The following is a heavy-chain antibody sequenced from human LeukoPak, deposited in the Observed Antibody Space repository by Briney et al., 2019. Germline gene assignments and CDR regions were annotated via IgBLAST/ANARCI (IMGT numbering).Heavy chain of an antibody. CDR3: AIAPKIWYSSSWYRVGFDY. V-gene: IGHV4-34*01. CDR1: GGSFSGYY. D-gene: IGHD6-13*01. Sequence: PSETLSLTCAVYGGSFSGYYRSWIRQPPGKGLEWIGEINHSGSTNYNPSLKSRVTISVDTSKNQFSLKLSSVTAADTAVYYCAIAPKIWYSSSWYRVGFDYWGQGTLVTVSS. CDR2: INHSGST. J-gene: IGHJ4*02.